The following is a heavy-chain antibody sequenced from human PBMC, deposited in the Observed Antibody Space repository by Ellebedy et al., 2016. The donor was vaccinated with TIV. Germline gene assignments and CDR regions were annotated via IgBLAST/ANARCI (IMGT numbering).Heavy chain of an antibody. V-gene: IGHV4-39*01. J-gene: IGHJ6*03. Sequence: PETLSLTXPLSGASISSRSDYWVWIREPRGKGVEWIRTISNRDRTDYNPSLKSRVFILVDASKNQFFLKLTSVTAADTAVYYCATFNQYYTYLGVWGKGTTVTVSS. CDR1: GASISSRSDY. CDR3: ATFNQYYTYLGV. CDR2: ISNRDRT. D-gene: IGHD1-14*01.